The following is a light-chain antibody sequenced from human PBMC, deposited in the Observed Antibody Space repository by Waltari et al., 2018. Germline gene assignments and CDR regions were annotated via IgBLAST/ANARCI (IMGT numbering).Light chain of an antibody. CDR3: RHNWRFPGT. CDR2: GAS. Sequence: EIVSTQSPGTLSLSAGERATVSCRASQSVGRALAWYQQKPGQAPSLLMYGASTRATGIQDRFSGMGSGTDSSLTISRREPDDLEVNYGRHNWRFPGTFGQGTTVEF. J-gene: IGKJ1*01. V-gene: IGKV3-20*01. CDR1: QSVGRA.